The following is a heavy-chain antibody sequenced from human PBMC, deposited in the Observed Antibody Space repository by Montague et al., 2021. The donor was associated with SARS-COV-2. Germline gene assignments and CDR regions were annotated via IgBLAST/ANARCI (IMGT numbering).Heavy chain of an antibody. D-gene: IGHD3-22*01. V-gene: IGHV4-59*01. CDR3: ARGGGYYNYGLDV. CDR2: IYYSGST. J-gene: IGHJ6*02. CDR1: GGSISNYY. Sequence: SETLSLTCTVSGGSISNYYWSWIRQPPGRGLEWIGYIYYSGSTDYSPSLKSRVTISLDTSKNQFSPKVTSVTAADTAVYYCARGGGYYNYGLDVWGPGTTVTVSS.